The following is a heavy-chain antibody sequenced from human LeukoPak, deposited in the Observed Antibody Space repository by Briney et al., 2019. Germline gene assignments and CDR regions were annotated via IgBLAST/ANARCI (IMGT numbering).Heavy chain of an antibody. J-gene: IGHJ4*02. CDR2: INPNSGGT. Sequence: ASVKVSCKASGYTFTGYYMHWVRQAPGQGLEWMGWINPNSGGTNYAQKFQGRVTMTRDTSISTAYMELSRLRSDDPAVYYCASFRDEQWLASYWGQGTLVTVSS. D-gene: IGHD6-19*01. CDR1: GYTFTGYY. V-gene: IGHV1-2*02. CDR3: ASFRDEQWLASY.